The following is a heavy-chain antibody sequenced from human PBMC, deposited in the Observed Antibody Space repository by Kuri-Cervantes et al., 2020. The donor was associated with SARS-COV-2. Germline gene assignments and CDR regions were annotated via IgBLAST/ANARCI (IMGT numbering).Heavy chain of an antibody. D-gene: IGHD3-10*01. J-gene: IGHJ4*02. CDR3: AKPTVRGELAFDY. CDR1: GFTFSSFA. CDR2: ISDSGAVT. Sequence: ESLKISCAASGFTFSSFAMTWVRLTPGKGLEWVSIISDSGAVTYYADSVKGRFTISRDNSKNTLSLQMNSLRAEDTAIYYCAKPTVRGELAFDYWGQGTLVTVSS. V-gene: IGHV3-23*01.